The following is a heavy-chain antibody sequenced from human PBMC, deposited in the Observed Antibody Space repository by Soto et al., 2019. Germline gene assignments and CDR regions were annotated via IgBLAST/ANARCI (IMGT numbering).Heavy chain of an antibody. V-gene: IGHV1-18*01. D-gene: IGHD6-19*01. CDR3: ARVVWNSSGWYGTYFDY. CDR1: GYTFTSYC. J-gene: IGHJ4*02. CDR2: ISAYNGNT. Sequence: DSVKGSCKASGYTFTSYCVSWVRQAPGQGLEWMGWISAYNGNTNYAQKLQGRVTMTTDTSTSTAYMELRSLRSDDTAVYYCARVVWNSSGWYGTYFDYWGQGTLVTVSS.